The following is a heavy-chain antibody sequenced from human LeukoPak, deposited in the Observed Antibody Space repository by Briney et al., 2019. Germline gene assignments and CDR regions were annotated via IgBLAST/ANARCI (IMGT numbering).Heavy chain of an antibody. V-gene: IGHV3-48*01. J-gene: IGHJ4*02. CDR1: GFTLSTYT. Sequence: GGSLRLSCAASGFTLSTYTMNWVRQAPGKGLEWLSHISSSGSIYDADFVKGRFAISRDDVKNSLYLQMNSLRAEDTAVYYCARGYSFFDYWGQGTPVTVSS. CDR3: ARGYSFFDY. D-gene: IGHD2-21*01. CDR2: ISSSGSI.